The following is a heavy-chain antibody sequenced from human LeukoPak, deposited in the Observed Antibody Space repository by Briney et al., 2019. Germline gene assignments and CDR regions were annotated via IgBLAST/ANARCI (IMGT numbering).Heavy chain of an antibody. J-gene: IGHJ4*02. V-gene: IGHV3-33*01. CDR2: IWSDGSNK. Sequence: GGSLRLSCAASGFTFSDYGIHWVRRAPGKGLEWVAVIWSDGSNKYYADSVKGRFTISRDNSRKALYLQMNSLRVDDTAVYYCVRASGSFDYWGQGTLVTVSS. CDR3: VRASGSFDY. D-gene: IGHD3-10*01. CDR1: GFTFSDYG.